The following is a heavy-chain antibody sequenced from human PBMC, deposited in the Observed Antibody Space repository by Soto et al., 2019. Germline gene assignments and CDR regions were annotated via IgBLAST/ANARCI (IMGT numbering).Heavy chain of an antibody. D-gene: IGHD5-18*01. V-gene: IGHV4-31*03. J-gene: IGHJ6*02. CDR3: ARDHTAMVTNLGYYGMDV. CDR2: IYYSGST. CDR1: GGSISSGGYY. Sequence: SETLSLTCTVSGGSISSGGYYWSWVRQHPGKGLEWIGYIYYSGSTYYNPSLKSRVTISVDTSKNQFSLKLSSVTAADTAVYYCARDHTAMVTNLGYYGMDVWGQGTTVTVAS.